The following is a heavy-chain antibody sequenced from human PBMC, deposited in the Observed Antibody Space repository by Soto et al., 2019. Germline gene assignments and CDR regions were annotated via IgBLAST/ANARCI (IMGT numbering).Heavy chain of an antibody. CDR3: ARGPIAMYHFDH. V-gene: IGHV1-46*01. D-gene: IGHD2-2*01. J-gene: IGHJ4*02. CDR1: GYTFTKFH. CDR2: IAPSGGST. Sequence: GASVKVSCKASGYTFTKFHLHWVRLAPGQGLEWMGMIAPSGGSTSYAQKFQGRVTMTRDTSTSTVYMELSSLRSEDTAVYYCARGPIAMYHFDHWGLGTLVTVSS.